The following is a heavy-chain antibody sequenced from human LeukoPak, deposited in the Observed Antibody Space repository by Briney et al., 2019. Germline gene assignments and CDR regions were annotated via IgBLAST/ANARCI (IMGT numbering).Heavy chain of an antibody. CDR3: ARGRIQRSGSYLH. J-gene: IGHJ4*02. CDR1: GGSFSGYY. D-gene: IGHD3-10*01. Sequence: TSETLSLTCAVYGGSFSGYYWSWIRQPPGKGLEWIGEINHSGSTNYNPSLKSRVTISVDTSKNQFSLKLSSVTAADTAVYYCARGRIQRSGSYLHWGQGTLVTVSS. CDR2: INHSGST. V-gene: IGHV4-34*01.